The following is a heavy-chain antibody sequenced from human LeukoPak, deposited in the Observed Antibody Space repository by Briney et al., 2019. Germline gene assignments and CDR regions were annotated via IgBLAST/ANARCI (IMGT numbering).Heavy chain of an antibody. D-gene: IGHD1-26*01. CDR1: GFTFSSYG. CDR2: IWYYGSNK. J-gene: IGHJ4*02. V-gene: IGHV3-33*08. Sequence: GRSLRLSCAASGFTFSSYGMHWVRQAPGKGLEWVAVIWYYGSNKYYADSVKGRFTISRDNSKNTLYLQMNSLRAEDTAVYYCARGQYSGSYLFDYWGQGTLVTVSS. CDR3: ARGQYSGSYLFDY.